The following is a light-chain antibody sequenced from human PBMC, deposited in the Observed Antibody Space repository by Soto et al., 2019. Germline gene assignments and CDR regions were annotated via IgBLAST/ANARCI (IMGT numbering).Light chain of an antibody. CDR2: KAS. J-gene: IGKJ1*01. CDR1: QTIFSW. Sequence: DMQKPHSPSSRSASVGDRVTITCRASQTIFSWLAWYQQKPGTPPKLLIYKASTLKSGVPSRFSGSGSGTEFTLTISSLQPDDFATYYCQHYNSYSEAFGQGTKVDIK. V-gene: IGKV1-5*03. CDR3: QHYNSYSEA.